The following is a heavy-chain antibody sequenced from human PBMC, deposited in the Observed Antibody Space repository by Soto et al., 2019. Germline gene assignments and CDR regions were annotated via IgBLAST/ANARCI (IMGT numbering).Heavy chain of an antibody. CDR1: GDTDTNYV. CDR2: IFPKFGTT. Sequence: SVKVSCKASGDTDTNYVISWVRQAPGQGLEWMGGIFPKFGTTYSAQKLQDRLTITADESTSTVYMQLSSLRLDDTAVYYCEAEMTFGKLSVVWGQGTMVTVSS. V-gene: IGHV1-69*13. CDR3: EAEMTFGKLSVV. D-gene: IGHD3-16*02. J-gene: IGHJ6*02.